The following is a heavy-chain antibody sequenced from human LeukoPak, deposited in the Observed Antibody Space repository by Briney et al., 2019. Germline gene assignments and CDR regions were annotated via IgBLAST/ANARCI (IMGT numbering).Heavy chain of an antibody. J-gene: IGHJ6*02. V-gene: IGHV3-43*02. D-gene: IGHD3-16*01. CDR2: ISGDGGDT. CDR1: GFTFHDYA. CDR3: AKDNPHRFGMDV. Sequence: PGGSLRLSCAASGFTFHDYAMHWVRQTPGKGLEWVSIISGDGGDTYYADSVKGRFTISRDSSKSSLYLQMNSLRIEDTAFYYCAKDNPHRFGMDVWGQGTTVTVSS.